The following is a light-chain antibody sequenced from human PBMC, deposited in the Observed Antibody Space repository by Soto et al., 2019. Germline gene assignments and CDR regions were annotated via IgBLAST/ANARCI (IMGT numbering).Light chain of an antibody. J-gene: IGKJ1*01. CDR3: QQSYDGPRT. CDR1: QTINNF. V-gene: IGKV1-39*01. Sequence: DIQMTQSPSSLSASVGDRVTITCRASQTINNFLNWYQHRPGKAPNLLIYAASTLQSGVPSRFSGSGSGTDFTLTISSLQPEDFATYYCQQSYDGPRTFCQGTKVEVK. CDR2: AAS.